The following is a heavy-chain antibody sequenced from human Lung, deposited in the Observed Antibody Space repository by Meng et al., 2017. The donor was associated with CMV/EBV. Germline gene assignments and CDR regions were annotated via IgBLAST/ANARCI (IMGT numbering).Heavy chain of an antibody. D-gene: IGHD1-26*01. CDR3: ARDWSGSDDY. Sequence: GESLKISCAASGFTLSRYWMHWVRQAPGKGLVWVSRINEYGSRTDYADSVKGRFTIFRDNAKNTLYLQMDSLRAEDTAVYYCARDWSGSDDYWGQGTLVTVYS. V-gene: IGHV3-74*01. CDR2: INEYGSRT. CDR1: GFTLSRYW. J-gene: IGHJ4*02.